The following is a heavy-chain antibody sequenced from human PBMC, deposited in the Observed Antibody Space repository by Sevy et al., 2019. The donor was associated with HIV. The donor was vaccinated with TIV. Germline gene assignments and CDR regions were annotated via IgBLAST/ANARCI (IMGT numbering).Heavy chain of an antibody. CDR2: INHSGST. CDR3: ARSPPVVVVPGAPSWFDP. Sequence: SETLSLTCAVHGGSFSGYYWSWIRQPPGKGLEWIGEINHSGSTNYNPSLKGRVTISVDTSKKQFSLKLSSVTAADTAVYYCARSPPVVVVPGAPSWFDPWGQGTMVTVSS. J-gene: IGHJ5*02. CDR1: GGSFSGYY. D-gene: IGHD2-2*01. V-gene: IGHV4-34*01.